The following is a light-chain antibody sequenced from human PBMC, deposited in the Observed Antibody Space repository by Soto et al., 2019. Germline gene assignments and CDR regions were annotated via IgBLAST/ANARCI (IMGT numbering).Light chain of an antibody. J-gene: IGLJ2*01. CDR2: DTS. CDR3: LLSYSGAHV. Sequence: QAVVTQEPSLTVSPGGTVTLTCGSSTGAVTSGHYPYWFQQKPGQAPRTLIYDTSTKHSWTPARFSGSLLGGKAALTLSGALPGDAAEHYCLLSYSGAHVFGGGTKLTVL. V-gene: IGLV7-46*01. CDR1: TGAVTSGHY.